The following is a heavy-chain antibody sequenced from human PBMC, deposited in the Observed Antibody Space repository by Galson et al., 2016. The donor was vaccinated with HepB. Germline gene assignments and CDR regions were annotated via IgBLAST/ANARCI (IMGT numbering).Heavy chain of an antibody. V-gene: IGHV3-15*05. J-gene: IGHJ4*02. CDR2: IKSEVDGGAI. Sequence: SLRLSCAGSGFNFSEAWMTWVRQPPGKGLQWVGRIKSEVDGGAIDYHTPVKERFIISREDSKNVVHLQMNSLRIEDTAVYYCTWSGAGWGQGTLVTVSS. D-gene: IGHD3-10*01. CDR1: GFNFSEAW. CDR3: TWSGAG.